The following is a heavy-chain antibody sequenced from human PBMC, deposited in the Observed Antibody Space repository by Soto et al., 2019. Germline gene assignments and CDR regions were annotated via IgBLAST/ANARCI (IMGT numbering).Heavy chain of an antibody. J-gene: IGHJ5*01. Sequence: EVQLLESGGGFVQPGWSLRLSCESSGFTFRNFAMSWVRQAPGQGLEWVSSILGSGDSTYYADSVKGRFSISGDNSKNTLYLQMNSLRAEDTAIYYCAKDNPVGATPGWFDSWGQGTLVIVSS. D-gene: IGHD1-26*01. CDR1: GFTFRNFA. CDR2: ILGSGDST. CDR3: AKDNPVGATPGWFDS. V-gene: IGHV3-23*01.